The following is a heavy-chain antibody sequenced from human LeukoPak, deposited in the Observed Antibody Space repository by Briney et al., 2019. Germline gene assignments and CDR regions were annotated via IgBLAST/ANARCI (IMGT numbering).Heavy chain of an antibody. CDR3: SRENGAFSPFGY. D-gene: IGHD2-8*01. CDR1: VGSISITNW. CDR2: ISLSGLT. Sequence: SETLSLTCGVSVGSISITNWWSLVRQPPGQGLEWIGEISLSGLTNYNPSLNSRVTVSLEKSKPQLSLNLPSVTAADTAVYYCSRENGAFSPFGYWGQGTLVTVPS. J-gene: IGHJ4*02. V-gene: IGHV4-4*02.